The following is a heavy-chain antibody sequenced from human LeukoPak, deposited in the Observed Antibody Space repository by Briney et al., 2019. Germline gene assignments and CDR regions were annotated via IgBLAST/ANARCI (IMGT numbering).Heavy chain of an antibody. CDR2: IYYSGST. CDR1: GGSISSSSYY. J-gene: IGHJ4*02. CDR3: ARGNYYGSGEVDY. V-gene: IGHV4-39*07. Sequence: SETLSLTCTVSGGSISSSSYYWGWIRQPPGKGLEWIGSIYYSGSTYYNPSLKSRVTISVDTSKNQFSLKLSSVTAADTAVYYCARGNYYGSGEVDYWGQGTLVTVSS. D-gene: IGHD3-10*01.